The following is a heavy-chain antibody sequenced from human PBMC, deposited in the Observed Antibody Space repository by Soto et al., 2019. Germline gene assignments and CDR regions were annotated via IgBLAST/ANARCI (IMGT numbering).Heavy chain of an antibody. CDR3: ARGHYYDSSGLDI. CDR2: INPNSGGT. V-gene: IGHV1-2*04. D-gene: IGHD3-22*01. CDR1: GYTFTGYY. J-gene: IGHJ3*02. Sequence: GASVKVSCKASGYTFTGYYMHWVRQAPGQGLEWMGWINPNSGGTNYAQKFQGWVTMTRDTSISTAYMELSRLRSDDTAVYYCARGHYYDSSGLDIWGQGTMVTVSS.